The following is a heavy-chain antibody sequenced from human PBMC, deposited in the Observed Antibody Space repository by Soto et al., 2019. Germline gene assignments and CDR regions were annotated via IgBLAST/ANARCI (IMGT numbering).Heavy chain of an antibody. J-gene: IGHJ5*02. CDR1: GGSISSSSYY. Sequence: SETLSLTCTVSGGSISSSSYYWGWIRQPPGKGLEWIGSIYYSGSTYYNPSLKSRVTISVDTSKNQFSLKLGSVTAAATAVYYCARHSVIGGYCSGGSCSNPPAAVFPGLPLFDPWGQGTLVTVSS. D-gene: IGHD2-15*01. CDR3: ARHSVIGGYCSGGSCSNPPAAVFPGLPLFDP. CDR2: IYYSGST. V-gene: IGHV4-39*01.